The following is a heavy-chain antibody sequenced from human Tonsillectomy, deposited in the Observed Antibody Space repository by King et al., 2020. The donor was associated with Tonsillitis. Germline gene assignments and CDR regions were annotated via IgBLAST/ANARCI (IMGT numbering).Heavy chain of an antibody. CDR1: GFTFSSYW. CDR2: INTEGSST. Sequence: VQLVESGGGLVQPGGSLRLSCAASGFTFSSYWMHWVRQAPGEGLVWVSRINTEGSSTSYADSVKGRFTISRDNAKNTLYLQMNSLRAEDTAVYYCVVGYCSSTGCYGRYYYYGMDVWGQGTTVTVSS. D-gene: IGHD2-2*01. CDR3: VVGYCSSTGCYGRYYYYGMDV. J-gene: IGHJ6*02. V-gene: IGHV3-74*01.